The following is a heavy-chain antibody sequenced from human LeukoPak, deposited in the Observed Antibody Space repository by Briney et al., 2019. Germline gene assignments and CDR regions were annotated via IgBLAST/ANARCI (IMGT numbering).Heavy chain of an antibody. CDR1: GFAFSSYG. Sequence: GGSLRLSCAASGFAFSSYGMNWVRQAPGKGLKWVANIKQDGSEKYYVDSVKGRFTISRDNAKNSLYLQMNSLRAEDTAMYYCARDSAGNDYWGQGTLVTVSS. D-gene: IGHD6-13*01. V-gene: IGHV3-7*01. J-gene: IGHJ4*02. CDR3: ARDSAGNDY. CDR2: IKQDGSEK.